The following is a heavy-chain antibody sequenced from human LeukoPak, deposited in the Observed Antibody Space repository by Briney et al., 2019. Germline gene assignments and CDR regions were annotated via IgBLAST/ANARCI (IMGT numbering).Heavy chain of an antibody. CDR3: AKASGPFYSVNSKGPLDY. CDR2: IKQDGSEK. D-gene: IGHD4-23*01. CDR1: GFTFSSYA. Sequence: GGSLRLSCAASGFTFSSYAMSWVRQAPGKGLEWVANIKQDGSEKYYVDSVKGRFTVSRDNAKNSLFLQMNSLRAEDTALYYCAKASGPFYSVNSKGPLDYWGQGTLVTVSS. V-gene: IGHV3-7*03. J-gene: IGHJ4*02.